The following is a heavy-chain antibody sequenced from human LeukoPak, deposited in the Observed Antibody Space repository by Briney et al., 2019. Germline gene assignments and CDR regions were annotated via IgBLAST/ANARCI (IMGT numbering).Heavy chain of an antibody. J-gene: IGHJ5*02. CDR2: INGDGSTT. Sequence: GGSLRLSCAASGFTFRKYWLHWVRQAPGKGLVWVSRINGDGSTTTYVDSVKGRFTISRDNAKNTVYLQMNSLRVDDTAVYYCATVRSGSWDWFDPWGQGTLVTVS. V-gene: IGHV3-74*01. CDR1: GFTFRKYW. D-gene: IGHD3-10*01. CDR3: ATVRSGSWDWFDP.